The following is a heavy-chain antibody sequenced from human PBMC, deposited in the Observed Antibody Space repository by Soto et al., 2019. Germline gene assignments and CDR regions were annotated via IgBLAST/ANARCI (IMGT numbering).Heavy chain of an antibody. J-gene: IGHJ4*02. V-gene: IGHV3-30-3*01. D-gene: IGHD6-19*01. Sequence: GGSLRLSCAASGFTFSSYAMHWVRQAPGKGLEWVAVISYDGSNKYYTDSVKGRFTISRDNSKNTLYLQMNSLRAEDTAVYYCARPYSRGWYGDLDYWGQGTLVTVSS. CDR1: GFTFSSYA. CDR3: ARPYSRGWYGDLDY. CDR2: ISYDGSNK.